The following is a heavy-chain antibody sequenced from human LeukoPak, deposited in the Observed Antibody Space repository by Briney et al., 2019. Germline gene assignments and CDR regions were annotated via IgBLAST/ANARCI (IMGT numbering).Heavy chain of an antibody. V-gene: IGHV1-8*01. CDR2: MNPNSGNT. J-gene: IGHJ4*02. CDR3: ARTPVYYDILTGRKLYYFDY. Sequence: GASVKVSCKASGYTFTSYDINWVRQATGQGLEWMGWMNPNSGNTGYAQKFQGRVTMTRNTSISTAYMELSSLRSEDTAVYYCARTPVYYDILTGRKLYYFDYWGQGTLVTVSS. D-gene: IGHD3-9*01. CDR1: GYTFTSYD.